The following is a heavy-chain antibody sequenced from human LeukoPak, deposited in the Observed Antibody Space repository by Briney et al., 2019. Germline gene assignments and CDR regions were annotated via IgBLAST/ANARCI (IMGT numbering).Heavy chain of an antibody. J-gene: IGHJ4*02. CDR1: GFTFSSYE. V-gene: IGHV3-48*03. CDR2: ISSSGRTI. D-gene: IGHD3-22*01. Sequence: GGSLRLSCAASGFTFSSYEMNWVRQAPGKGLEWVAYISSSGRTIYYADSVKGRFTISRDTAKISLYLQMNSLRAEDTAVYYCARGNYYDSSGYPYYFDCWGQGTLVTVSS. CDR3: ARGNYYDSSGYPYYFDC.